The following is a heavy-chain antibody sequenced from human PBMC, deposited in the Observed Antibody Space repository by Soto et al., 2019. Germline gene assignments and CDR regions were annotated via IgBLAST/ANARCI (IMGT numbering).Heavy chain of an antibody. CDR3: ARDDRITIFGVVIAQFDY. V-gene: IGHV1-3*01. CDR2: INAGNGNT. D-gene: IGHD3-3*01. CDR1: GYTFTSYA. Sequence: ASVKVSCKASGYTFTSYAMHWVRQAPGQRLEWMGWINAGNGNTKYSQKFQGRVTITRDTSASTAYMELSSLRSEDTAVYYCARDDRITIFGVVIAQFDYWGQGTLVTVSS. J-gene: IGHJ4*02.